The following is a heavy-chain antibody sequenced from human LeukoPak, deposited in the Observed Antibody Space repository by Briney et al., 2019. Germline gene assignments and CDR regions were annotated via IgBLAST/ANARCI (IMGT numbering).Heavy chain of an antibody. CDR1: GGSISSYY. V-gene: IGHV4-4*07. CDR2: IYTSGST. CDR3: ATSIAARYWYFDL. D-gene: IGHD6-6*01. J-gene: IGHJ2*01. Sequence: SETLSLTCTVSGGSISSYYWNWIRQPAGKGLEWIGRIYTSGSTNYNPSLKSRVTISVDTSKNQFSLKLSSVTAADTAVYYCATSIAARYWYFDLWGRGTLVTVSS.